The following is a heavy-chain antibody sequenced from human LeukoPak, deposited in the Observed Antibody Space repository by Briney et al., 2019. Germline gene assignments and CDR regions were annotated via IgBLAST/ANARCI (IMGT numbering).Heavy chain of an antibody. D-gene: IGHD3-22*01. CDR2: IYHSGST. V-gene: IGHV4-59*01. Sequence: PSETLSLTCTVSGGSISSYYWSWIRQPPGTGLEWTGSIYHSGSTNYNPSLKSRVTISVDTSKNQFSLKLRSVTAADTAVYYCARDRYYYDSSGYYYVDYWGQGTLVTVSS. CDR1: GGSISSYY. CDR3: ARDRYYYDSSGYYYVDY. J-gene: IGHJ4*02.